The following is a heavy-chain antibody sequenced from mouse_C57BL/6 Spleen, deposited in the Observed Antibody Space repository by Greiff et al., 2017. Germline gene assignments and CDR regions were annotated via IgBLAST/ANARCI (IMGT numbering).Heavy chain of an antibody. CDR1: GFTFTSYG. J-gene: IGHJ3*01. Sequence: QVHVKQSGAELARPGASVKLSCTASGFTFTSYGISWVKQRPGQGLEWIGEIYPRSGNTYYNEKFKGKATLTADKTSSTAYMELRSLTSEESAVYFCARLGDYDDGYWGQGTLVTVSA. CDR3: ARLGDYDDGY. D-gene: IGHD2-4*01. V-gene: IGHV1-81*01. CDR2: IYPRSGNT.